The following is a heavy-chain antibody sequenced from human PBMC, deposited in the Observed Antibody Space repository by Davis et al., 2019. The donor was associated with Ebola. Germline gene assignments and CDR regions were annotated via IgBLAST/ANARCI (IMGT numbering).Heavy chain of an antibody. CDR3: ARRELRAHWFDP. CDR2: IYYSGST. J-gene: IGHJ5*02. V-gene: IGHV4-31*03. Sequence: SETLSLTCTVSGGSISSGGYYWSWIRQHPGKGLEWIGYIYYSGSTYYNPSLKSRVTISVDTSKNQFSLKLSSVTAADTAVYYCARRELRAHWFDPWGQGTLVTVSS. D-gene: IGHD1-7*01. CDR1: GGSISSGGYY.